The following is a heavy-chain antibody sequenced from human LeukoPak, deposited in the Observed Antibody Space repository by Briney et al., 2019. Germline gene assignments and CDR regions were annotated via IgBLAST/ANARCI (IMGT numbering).Heavy chain of an antibody. D-gene: IGHD2-2*02. CDR2: MRYDGKNK. CDR1: GFTFSSYG. CDR3: ARAVAPAAIEEAFGF. V-gene: IGHV3-30*02. J-gene: IGHJ3*01. Sequence: GGSLRLSCVASGFTFSSYGMHWVRQAPGKGLEWVAFMRYDGKNKDNAESVKGRFTISRDNAKNSLYLQMNSLRAEDTAVYYCARAVAPAAIEEAFGFWGQGTMATVFS.